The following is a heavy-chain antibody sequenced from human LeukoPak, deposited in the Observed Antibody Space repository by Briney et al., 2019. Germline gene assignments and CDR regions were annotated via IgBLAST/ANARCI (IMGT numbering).Heavy chain of an antibody. V-gene: IGHV3-30*04. D-gene: IGHD2-8*01. CDR2: ISDDGRHN. CDR1: GFTFSSYA. J-gene: IGHJ4*02. Sequence: GGSLKLSCAASGFTFSSYAMHWVRQAPGKGLEWVAVISDDGRHNYYADSVKGRFTISRDNSKSTLYLQMNSLRDDDSAAYFCARVYLERLTAGYFDHWGQGTQVTVSP. CDR3: ARVYLERLTAGYFDH.